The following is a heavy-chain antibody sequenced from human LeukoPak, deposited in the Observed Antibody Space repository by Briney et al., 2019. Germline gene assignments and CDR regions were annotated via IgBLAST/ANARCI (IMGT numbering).Heavy chain of an antibody. CDR1: GFTFHIYA. Sequence: PGGSLRLSCAASGFTFHIYAMNWVRQAPGKGLEWVSAINGGGYGTYYADSVRGRFTIYRDNSKNTLYLQMNSLRAEDTAVYYCARIGAYGGRPVDCWGQGTLLTVSS. CDR2: INGGGYGT. CDR3: ARIGAYGGRPVDC. J-gene: IGHJ4*02. D-gene: IGHD4/OR15-4a*01. V-gene: IGHV3-23*01.